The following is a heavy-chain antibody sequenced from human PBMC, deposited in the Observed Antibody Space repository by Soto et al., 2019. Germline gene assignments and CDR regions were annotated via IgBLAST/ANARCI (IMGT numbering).Heavy chain of an antibody. Sequence: SETLSLTCTVSGGSISSGYYWGWIRQPPGKGLEWIGSIYHSGSTYYNPSLKSRVTISVDTSKNQFSLKLSSVTAADTAVYYCARQVTGRLYYYDSSGKKPPPSYIDLWGRGTLVTVSS. CDR1: GGSISSGYY. CDR3: ARQVTGRLYYYDSSGKKPPPSYIDL. V-gene: IGHV4-38-2*02. D-gene: IGHD3-22*01. J-gene: IGHJ2*01. CDR2: IYHSGST.